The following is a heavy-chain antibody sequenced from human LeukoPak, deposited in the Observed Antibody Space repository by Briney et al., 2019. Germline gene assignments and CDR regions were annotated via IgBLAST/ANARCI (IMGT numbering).Heavy chain of an antibody. J-gene: IGHJ4*02. V-gene: IGHV4-34*01. CDR1: GGSFSGYY. CDR2: INHSGST. Sequence: KPSETLSLTCAVYGGSFSGYYWSWIRQPPGKGLEWNGEINHSGSTNYNPSLKSRVTISVDTSKNQFSLKLSSVTAADTAVYYCARGGDCSSTSCHRNFDYWGQGTLVTVSS. D-gene: IGHD2-2*01. CDR3: ARGGDCSSTSCHRNFDY.